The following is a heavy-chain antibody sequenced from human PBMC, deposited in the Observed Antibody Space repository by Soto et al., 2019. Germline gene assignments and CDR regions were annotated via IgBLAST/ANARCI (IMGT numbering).Heavy chain of an antibody. CDR3: ARDGYGSGSFPTPYGMDV. D-gene: IGHD3-10*01. V-gene: IGHV1-69*13. CDR2: IIPIFGTA. CDR1: GGTFSSYA. J-gene: IGHJ6*02. Sequence: SVKVSCKASGGTFSSYAISWVRQAPGQGLEWMGGIIPIFGTANYAQKFQGRVTITADESTSTAYMELSSLRSEDTAVYYCARDGYGSGSFPTPYGMDVWGQGTTVTVSS.